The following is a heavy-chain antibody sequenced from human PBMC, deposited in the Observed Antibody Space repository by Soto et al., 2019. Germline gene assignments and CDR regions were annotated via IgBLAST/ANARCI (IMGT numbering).Heavy chain of an antibody. Sequence: QMQLVQSGPEVKKPGTSVKVSCKASGFTFTSSAVQWVRQARGQRLEWIGWIVVGSGNTNYAQKFQERVTIPRDMSTSTAYKWLSSLRSEDTAVYYCAADGGSQGYSYGSLYYYYYGMDVWGQGTTVTVSS. CDR1: GFTFTSSA. CDR3: AADGGSQGYSYGSLYYYYYGMDV. V-gene: IGHV1-58*01. CDR2: IVVGSGNT. D-gene: IGHD5-18*01. J-gene: IGHJ6*02.